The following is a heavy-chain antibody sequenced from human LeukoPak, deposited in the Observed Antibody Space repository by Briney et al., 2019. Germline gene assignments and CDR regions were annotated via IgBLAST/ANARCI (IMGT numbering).Heavy chain of an antibody. D-gene: IGHD6-19*01. V-gene: IGHV3-7*01. CDR2: IKEDGTDK. Sequence: GGSLRLSCEASGFTFSDSWMTWVRQAPGKGLKWVAHIKEDGTDKNYVDSVKGRFTISRDNAKKSLFLQMNSLRAEDTALYYCARDRGWFTFDYWGQGTLVTVSS. CDR3: ARDRGWFTFDY. CDR1: GFTFSDSW. J-gene: IGHJ4*02.